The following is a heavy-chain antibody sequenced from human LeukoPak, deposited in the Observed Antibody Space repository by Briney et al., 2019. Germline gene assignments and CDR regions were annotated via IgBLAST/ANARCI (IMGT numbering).Heavy chain of an antibody. J-gene: IGHJ4*02. CDR3: ARRGDGYNLIFDY. V-gene: IGHV5-51*01. Sequence: GEPLQISCQGTGSTFTSYWIGWVRQLPGKGLEWMGIIYPGDSVTRYSPSFQGQVTISADKSISTAYLQWSSLKASDTAMYYCARRGDGYNLIFDYWGQGTLVTVSS. CDR1: GSTFTSYW. D-gene: IGHD5-24*01. CDR2: IYPGDSVT.